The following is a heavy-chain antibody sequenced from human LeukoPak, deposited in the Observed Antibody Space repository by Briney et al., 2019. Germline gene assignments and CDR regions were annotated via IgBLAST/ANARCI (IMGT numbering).Heavy chain of an antibody. CDR2: IYYSGCT. CDR3: TRRRERPGKAFDI. D-gene: IGHD1-26*01. CDR1: GGSIRSGGYY. V-gene: IGHV4-39*01. Sequence: PSETLSLTCTVSGGSIRSGGYYWGWIRQPPGKGLEWIGSIYYSGCTYYKPSLKSRLTISVDTSKNQCSLKLSSVTAADTSVYYCTRRRERPGKAFDIWGQGTMVTVSS. J-gene: IGHJ3*02.